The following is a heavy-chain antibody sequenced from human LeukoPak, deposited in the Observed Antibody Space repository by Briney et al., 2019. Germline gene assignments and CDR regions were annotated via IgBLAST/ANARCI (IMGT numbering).Heavy chain of an antibody. Sequence: AGGSLRLSCAASGITFSTQGMHWVRQAPGKGLEWVAFISNDGTNKYYGDSVMGRFTISRDNSRNTLFLQMNSLRTEDTAVYYCAKGRAGNYYYDSSDYWGQGTLVTVSS. J-gene: IGHJ4*02. V-gene: IGHV3-30*18. D-gene: IGHD3-22*01. CDR2: ISNDGTNK. CDR3: AKGRAGNYYYDSSDY. CDR1: GITFSTQG.